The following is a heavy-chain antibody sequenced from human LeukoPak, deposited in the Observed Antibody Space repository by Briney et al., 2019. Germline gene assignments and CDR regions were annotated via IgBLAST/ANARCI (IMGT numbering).Heavy chain of an antibody. CDR2: ISYDGSNK. V-gene: IGHV3-30-3*01. D-gene: IGHD5-18*01. CDR3: ARAILTGIQLSPWDYGMDV. CDR1: RFTFSSYA. Sequence: PGGSLRLSCAASRFTFSSYAMHWVRQAPGKGLEWVAVISYDGSNKYYADSVKGRFTVSRDNSKNTLYLQMNSLRAEDTAVYYCARAILTGIQLSPWDYGMDVWGQGSTVTVSS. J-gene: IGHJ6*02.